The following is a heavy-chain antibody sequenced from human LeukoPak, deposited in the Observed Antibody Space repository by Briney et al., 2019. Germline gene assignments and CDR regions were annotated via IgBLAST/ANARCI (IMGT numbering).Heavy chain of an antibody. CDR3: ASGLSLAQFFDY. Sequence: GGSLRLSCAASGFTFSSYGMHWVRQAPGKGLEWVAVISYDGSNKYYADSVKGRFTISRDNSKNTLYLQMNSLRAEDTAVYYCASGLSLAQFFDYWGQGTLVTVSS. CDR2: ISYDGSNK. CDR1: GFTFSSYG. J-gene: IGHJ4*02. V-gene: IGHV3-30*03. D-gene: IGHD3-16*02.